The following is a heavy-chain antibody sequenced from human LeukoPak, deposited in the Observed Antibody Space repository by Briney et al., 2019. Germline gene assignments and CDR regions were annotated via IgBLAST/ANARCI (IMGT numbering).Heavy chain of an antibody. D-gene: IGHD3-10*01. CDR2: IYTSGST. CDR1: GGSISSGSYY. CDR3: ARDPRGYYYMDV. Sequence: PSETLSLTCTVSGGSISSGSYYWSWLRQPAGKGLEWIGRIYTSGSTNYNPSLKSRVTISVDTSKNQCSLKLSSVTAADRAVYYCARDPRGYYYMDVWGKGTTVTVSS. J-gene: IGHJ6*03. V-gene: IGHV4-61*02.